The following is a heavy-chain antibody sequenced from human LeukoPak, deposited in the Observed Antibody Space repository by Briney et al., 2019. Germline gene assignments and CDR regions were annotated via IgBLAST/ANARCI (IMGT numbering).Heavy chain of an antibody. J-gene: IGHJ4*02. CDR3: ARDFFGYSGYFDS. CDR2: ISSTNTTI. D-gene: IGHD5-24*01. CDR1: GFTFRSYS. V-gene: IGHV3-48*04. Sequence: GGSLRLSCAASGFTFRSYSMNWVRQAPGKGLEWVSYISSTNTTIKHADSVKGRFTISRDNAKNSLYLQMNRLRAEDTAMYYCARDFFGYSGYFDSWGQGTLVTVSS.